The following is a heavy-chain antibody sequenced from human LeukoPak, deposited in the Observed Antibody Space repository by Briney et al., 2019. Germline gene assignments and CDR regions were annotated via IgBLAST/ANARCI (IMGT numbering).Heavy chain of an antibody. CDR2: WYYGST. CDR1: GDSISRYY. J-gene: IGHJ4*02. CDR3: ARGGPDSSNWYDFNY. Sequence: NPSETLSLTCSVSGDSISRYYWSWIRQSPGKGPEWIGYWYYGSTKYNPSLKSRVTISLDTSKKQFSLQVGFVNAVDAAVYYCARGGPDSSNWYDFNYWGQGTLVTVSS. D-gene: IGHD6-13*01. V-gene: IGHV4-59*01.